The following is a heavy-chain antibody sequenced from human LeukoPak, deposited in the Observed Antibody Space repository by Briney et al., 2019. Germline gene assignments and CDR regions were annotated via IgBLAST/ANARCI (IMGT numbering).Heavy chain of an antibody. J-gene: IGHJ4*02. CDR1: GFTFSSYA. CDR2: ISGSGGST. CDR3: AKDGRDYSFSY. D-gene: IGHD4-17*01. V-gene: IGHV3-23*01. Sequence: GGSLRPSCAASGFTFSSYAMSWVRQAPGKGLEWVSAISGSGGSTYYADSVKGRFTISRDNSKNTLYLQMNSLRAEDTAVYYCAKDGRDYSFSYWGQGTLVTVSS.